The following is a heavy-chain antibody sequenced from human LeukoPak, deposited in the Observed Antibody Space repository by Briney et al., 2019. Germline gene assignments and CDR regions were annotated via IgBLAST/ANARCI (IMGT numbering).Heavy chain of an antibody. CDR2: ISGFNT. J-gene: IGHJ4*02. V-gene: IGHV3-23*01. Sequence: GGSLRLSCRTAGFAFNNYAMNWVRQPPGKGLEWVSGISGFNTYYADSVNGRFTISRDNSKNVLYLQMNRLRVEDTAVYYCVKDVCTSPRCLLYSDSWGQGALVTVSS. CDR3: VKDVCTSPRCLLYSDS. CDR1: GFAFNNYA. D-gene: IGHD2-2*01.